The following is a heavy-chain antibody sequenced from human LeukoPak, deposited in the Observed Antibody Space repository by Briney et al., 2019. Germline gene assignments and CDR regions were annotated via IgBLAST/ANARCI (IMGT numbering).Heavy chain of an antibody. CDR1: GGSISSSSYY. CDR3: ARHGTGHSGDGYNP. Sequence: PSETLSLTCTVSGGSISSSSYYWGWIRQPPGKGLEWIGSIYYSGSTYYNPSLKSRVTISVDTSKNQFSLKLSSVTAADTAVYYCARHGTGHSGDGYNPWGQGTLVTVSS. J-gene: IGHJ4*02. CDR2: IYYSGST. V-gene: IGHV4-39*01. D-gene: IGHD5-24*01.